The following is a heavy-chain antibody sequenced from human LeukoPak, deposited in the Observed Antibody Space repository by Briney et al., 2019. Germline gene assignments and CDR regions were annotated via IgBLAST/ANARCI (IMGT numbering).Heavy chain of an antibody. J-gene: IGHJ3*02. V-gene: IGHV4-39*07. D-gene: IGHD2-21*02. Sequence: PSETLPLTCTVSGGSISSSSYYWGWIRQPPGKGLEWIGSIYYSGSTYYNPSLKSRVTISVDTSKNQFSLKLSSVTAADTAVYYCARVAYCGGDCYLWNAFDIWGQGTMVTVSS. CDR2: IYYSGST. CDR1: GGSISSSSYY. CDR3: ARVAYCGGDCYLWNAFDI.